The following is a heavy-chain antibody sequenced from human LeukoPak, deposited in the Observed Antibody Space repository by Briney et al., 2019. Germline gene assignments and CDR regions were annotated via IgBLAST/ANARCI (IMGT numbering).Heavy chain of an antibody. CDR1: GFTFSDYY. J-gene: IGHJ4*02. Sequence: PGGSLGLSCAASGFTFSDYYMTWIRQTPGKGLEWVSFISSRGDPTFYADSVKGRFTMSRDNAKNSLYLQMNSLRAEDTAVYYCARKRPNYVDSWGQGTLVTVSS. V-gene: IGHV3-11*04. CDR2: ISSRGDPT. CDR3: ARKRPNYVDS.